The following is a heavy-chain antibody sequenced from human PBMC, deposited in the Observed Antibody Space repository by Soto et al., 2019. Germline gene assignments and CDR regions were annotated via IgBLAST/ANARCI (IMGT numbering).Heavy chain of an antibody. CDR1: GGSVSSGSYY. J-gene: IGHJ5*02. Sequence: SETLSLTCTVSGGSVSSGSYYWSWIRQPPGKGLEWIGFIYHTGTTYYKPSLKSQVTKSVDRSKNQFSLKLNSVTAADSAVYYFSRGVNYYDSSGSSWFDPWGQGALVTVSS. D-gene: IGHD3-22*01. V-gene: IGHV4-30-2*01. CDR2: IYHTGTT. CDR3: SRGVNYYDSSGSSWFDP.